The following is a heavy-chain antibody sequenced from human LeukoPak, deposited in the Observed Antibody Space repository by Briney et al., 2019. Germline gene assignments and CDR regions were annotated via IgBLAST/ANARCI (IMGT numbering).Heavy chain of an antibody. V-gene: IGHV3-48*04. CDR1: GFSFSSYS. CDR2: ISDSSGSI. Sequence: PGGSLRLSCAASGFSFSSYSMYWVRQAPGKGLEWLSYISDSSGSIYYADSVKGRFTISRDNAKSSLYLQMNSLRAEDTAVYYCASNGLLWFGDLARDAFDIWGQGTMVTVSS. CDR3: ASNGLLWFGDLARDAFDI. D-gene: IGHD3-10*01. J-gene: IGHJ3*02.